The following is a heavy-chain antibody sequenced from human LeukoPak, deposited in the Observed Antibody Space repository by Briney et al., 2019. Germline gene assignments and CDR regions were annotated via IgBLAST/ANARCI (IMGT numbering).Heavy chain of an antibody. Sequence: EASVKVPCKASGYTFTSYDINWVRQATGQGLEWMGWMNPNSGNTGYAQKFQGRVTITRNTSISTAYMELSSLRSEDTAVYYCARGMAARPRYYMDVWGKGTTVTVSS. CDR1: GYTFTSYD. D-gene: IGHD6-6*01. CDR3: ARGMAARPRYYMDV. CDR2: MNPNSGNT. J-gene: IGHJ6*03. V-gene: IGHV1-8*03.